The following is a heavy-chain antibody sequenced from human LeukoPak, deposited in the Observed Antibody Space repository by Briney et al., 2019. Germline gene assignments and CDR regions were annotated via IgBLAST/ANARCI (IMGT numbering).Heavy chain of an antibody. D-gene: IGHD3-3*01. V-gene: IGHV3-23*01. J-gene: IGHJ4*02. Sequence: GGSLRLSCAASGFTFSNAWMSWVRQAPGKGLEWVSAISGSGGSTYYADSVKGRFTISRDNSKNTLYLQMNSLRAEDTAVYYCARARITIFGVVISLGDYWGQGTLVTVSS. CDR2: ISGSGGST. CDR1: GFTFSNAW. CDR3: ARARITIFGVVISLGDY.